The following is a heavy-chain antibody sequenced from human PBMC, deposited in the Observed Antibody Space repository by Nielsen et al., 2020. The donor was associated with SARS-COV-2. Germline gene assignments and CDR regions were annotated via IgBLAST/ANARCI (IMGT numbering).Heavy chain of an antibody. V-gene: IGHV5-51*01. D-gene: IGHD6-6*01. CDR3: AREYSRSGNWFDP. Sequence: GESLKISCKGSGYAFDNYWIAWARQMPGKGLEWMGIIYPDDSDTIYSPSFQGQVTFSADKSTNTAYLQWNSLKASDTAMYYCAREYSRSGNWFDPWGQGSLVTVSS. J-gene: IGHJ5*02. CDR1: GYAFDNYW. CDR2: IYPDDSDT.